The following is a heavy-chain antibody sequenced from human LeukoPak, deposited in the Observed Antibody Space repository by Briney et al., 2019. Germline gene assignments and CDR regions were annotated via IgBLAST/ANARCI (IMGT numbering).Heavy chain of an antibody. D-gene: IGHD5-24*01. V-gene: IGHV3-23*01. Sequence: GGSLRLSCKASGFTFRIYAMNWVRQAPGKGLEWLSGISGSGNGTYYADSVKGRFTISGDNSKNVVYLQMNSLTVEDAATYYCATRTMSAFHSWGQGTLLIDPS. CDR1: GFTFRIYA. CDR2: ISGSGNGT. CDR3: ATRTMSAFHS. J-gene: IGHJ4*02.